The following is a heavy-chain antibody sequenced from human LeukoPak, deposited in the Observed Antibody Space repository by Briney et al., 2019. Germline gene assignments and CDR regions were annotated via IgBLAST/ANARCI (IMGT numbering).Heavy chain of an antibody. CDR1: GFTFDDYA. CDR3: AKGSGHIVVVTAYLYFDL. V-gene: IGHV3-9*01. CDR2: ISWNSGSI. J-gene: IGHJ2*01. D-gene: IGHD2-21*02. Sequence: PGRSLRLSCAASGFTFDDYAMHWVRQAPGKGLEWVSGISWNSGSIGYADSVKGRFTISRDNAKNSLYLQTNSLRAEDTALYYCAKGSGHIVVVTAYLYFDLWGRGTLVTVSS.